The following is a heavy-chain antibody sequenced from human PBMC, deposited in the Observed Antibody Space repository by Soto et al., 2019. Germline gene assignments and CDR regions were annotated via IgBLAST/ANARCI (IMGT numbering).Heavy chain of an antibody. CDR2: IWYDGSNK. CDR1: GFPFSSYG. Sequence: GGSLRLSCAASGFPFSSYGMHWVRQAPGKGLDWVGVIWYDGSNKDYAESVKGRFTISRDNSKNILYLQMNSLRADDTAVYYCASSISWGQGALVTVSS. V-gene: IGHV3-33*03. J-gene: IGHJ4*02. CDR3: ASSIS.